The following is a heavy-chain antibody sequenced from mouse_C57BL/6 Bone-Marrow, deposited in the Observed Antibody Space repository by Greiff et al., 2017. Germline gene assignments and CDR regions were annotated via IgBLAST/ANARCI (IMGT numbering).Heavy chain of an antibody. Sequence: EVKVEESGGGLVKPGGSLKLSCAASGFTFSSYTMSWVRQTPEKRLEWVATISGGGGNTYYPDSVKGRFTISRDNAKNTLYLQMSSLRSEDTALYYCARPIYYGYHFAYGGQGTVVTVS. CDR1: GFTFSSYT. CDR2: ISGGGGNT. J-gene: IGHJ3*01. V-gene: IGHV5-9*01. CDR3: ARPIYYGYHFAY. D-gene: IGHD2-2*01.